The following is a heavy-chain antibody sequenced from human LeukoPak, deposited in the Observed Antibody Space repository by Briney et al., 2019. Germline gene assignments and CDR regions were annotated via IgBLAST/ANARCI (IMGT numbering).Heavy chain of an antibody. J-gene: IGHJ4*02. CDR1: GFTFSSYA. V-gene: IGHV3-23*01. D-gene: IGHD1-26*01. Sequence: PGGSLRLSCAASGFTFSSYAMSWVRQAPGKGLEWISAVSASGDTTYYADSVKGRFAISRDNSKNTLYLQMTSLRAEDTALYYCAKDEGDVGATSDYWGQGTLDTVSS. CDR2: VSASGDTT. CDR3: AKDEGDVGATSDY.